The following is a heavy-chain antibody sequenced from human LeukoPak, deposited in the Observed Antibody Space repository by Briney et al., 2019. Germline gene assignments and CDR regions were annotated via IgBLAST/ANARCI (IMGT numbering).Heavy chain of an antibody. J-gene: IGHJ6*03. V-gene: IGHV4-59*12. D-gene: IGHD4-23*01. CDR2: IYYSGGT. CDR3: ARDAVGYYYMDV. CDR1: GDSMSRYY. Sequence: PSVTLSLTCDASGDSMSRYYWSWIRQPPGKGLEWIGFIYYSGGTNYNPSLRSGVTISVDVYKKHFSLMLSTVTAADTAVYYCARDAVGYYYMDVWGQGTLVTVSS.